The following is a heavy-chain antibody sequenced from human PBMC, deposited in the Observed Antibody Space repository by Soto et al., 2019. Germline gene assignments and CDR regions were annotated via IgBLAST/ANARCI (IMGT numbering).Heavy chain of an antibody. V-gene: IGHV3-23*01. J-gene: IGHJ6*02. CDR3: AKANWNYYYCGMDV. D-gene: IGHD1-1*01. CDR2: ISGSGGST. Sequence: GESLKISCAASGFTFSSYAMSWVRQAPGKGLEWVSAISGSGGSTYYADSVKGRFTISRDNSKNTLYLQMNSLRAEDTAVYYCAKANWNYYYCGMDVWGQGTTVTVSS. CDR1: GFTFSSYA.